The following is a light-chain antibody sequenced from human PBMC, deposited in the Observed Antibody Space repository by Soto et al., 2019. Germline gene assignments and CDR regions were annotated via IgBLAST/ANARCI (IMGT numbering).Light chain of an antibody. CDR1: QTISGF. J-gene: IGKJ2*01. V-gene: IGKV1-39*01. CDR3: QQSYNTQGT. Sequence: DIQMTQSPSSLSASVGDRVTITCRASQTISGFLNWYQQKPGKAPKLLVYAASSLQSGVPSRFSGSGSGTGFTLTISSLQPEDFATYYCQQSYNTQGTFGQGTKLEIK. CDR2: AAS.